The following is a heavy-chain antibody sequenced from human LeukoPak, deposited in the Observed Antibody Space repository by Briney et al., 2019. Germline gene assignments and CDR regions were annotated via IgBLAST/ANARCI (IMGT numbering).Heavy chain of an antibody. D-gene: IGHD4-11*01. J-gene: IGHJ4*02. V-gene: IGHV3-30*02. CDR3: AKDPHDYSNYGYFDY. Sequence: GGSLRLSCAASGFTFSSYGMHWVRQALGKGLEWVAFIRYDGSNKYYADSVKGRFTISRDNSKNTLYLQMNSLRAEDTAVYYCAKDPHDYSNYGYFDYWGQGTLVTVSS. CDR1: GFTFSSYG. CDR2: IRYDGSNK.